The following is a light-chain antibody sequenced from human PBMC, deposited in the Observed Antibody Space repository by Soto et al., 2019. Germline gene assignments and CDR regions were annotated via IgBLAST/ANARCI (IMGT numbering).Light chain of an antibody. Sequence: QSALTQPPSVSGAPGQSVTISCFGSGSNIGAGYDVHWYQQLPGVAPKLLIFDSTNRPSGVPGRFSGSKSGASASLAITGLLPEDEADFFCQSFDTNLNAVVFGGGTKLTVL. CDR3: QSFDTNLNAVV. V-gene: IGLV1-40*01. CDR1: GSNIGAGYD. CDR2: DST. J-gene: IGLJ2*01.